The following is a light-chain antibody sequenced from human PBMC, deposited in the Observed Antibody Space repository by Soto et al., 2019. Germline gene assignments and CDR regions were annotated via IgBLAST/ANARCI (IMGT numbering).Light chain of an antibody. CDR3: SSYAGSGTSDVV. J-gene: IGLJ2*01. Sequence: QSALTQPASVSGSPGQSITISCTGTSSDVGSYNLVSWYQHHPGNAPKLMIYEGSKRPSGVSDRFSGSKSGNTASLTISGLQAVDEADYYCSSYAGSGTSDVVFGGGTKLTVL. V-gene: IGLV2-23*01. CDR2: EGS. CDR1: SSDVGSYNL.